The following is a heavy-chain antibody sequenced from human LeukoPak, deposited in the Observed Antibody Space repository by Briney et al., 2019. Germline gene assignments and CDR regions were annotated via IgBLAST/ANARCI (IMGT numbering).Heavy chain of an antibody. J-gene: IGHJ4*02. D-gene: IGHD5-24*01. CDR1: GYSISNSNW. CDR3: ARGRGIFDY. CDR2: IYHSGST. Sequence: PSGTLSLTCAVSGYSISNSNWCSWVRQSPGKGLEWIGGIYHSGSTNYNPSLKSRVTMSVDKSKNQFSLKLNSVTAADTAIYYCARGRGIFDYWGQGALVTVSS. V-gene: IGHV4-4*02.